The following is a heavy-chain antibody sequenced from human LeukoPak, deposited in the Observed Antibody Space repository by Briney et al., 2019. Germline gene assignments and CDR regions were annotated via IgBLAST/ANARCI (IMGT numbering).Heavy chain of an antibody. V-gene: IGHV3-23*01. CDR1: GFTFSSYA. CDR2: ISGSGGST. D-gene: IGHD3-3*01. Sequence: PGGSLRLSCAASGFTFSSYAMSWVRQAPGKGLEWVSSISGSGGSTYYADSVKGRFTISRDNSKNTLYLQMNSLRAEDTAVYYCAKAYSDFWSGYSYFDYWGQGTLVTVSS. CDR3: AKAYSDFWSGYSYFDY. J-gene: IGHJ4*02.